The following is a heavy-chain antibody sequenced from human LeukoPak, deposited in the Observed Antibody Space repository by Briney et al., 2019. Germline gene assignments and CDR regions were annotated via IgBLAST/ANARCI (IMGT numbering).Heavy chain of an antibody. V-gene: IGHV4-4*07. J-gene: IGHJ4*02. CDR3: ARDKSVDFWCGYYTLFVI. D-gene: IGHD3-3*01. CDR1: GGAISSYY. Sequence: SETLSLTCTVSGGAISSYYWSWIRQPAGKGLEGIGGIYTSGSTNYNPSLKSRVTMSVDTSKNQFSLKLSSVTVADTAVYYCARDKSVDFWCGYYTLFVIWGQRALGTVSS. CDR2: IYTSGST.